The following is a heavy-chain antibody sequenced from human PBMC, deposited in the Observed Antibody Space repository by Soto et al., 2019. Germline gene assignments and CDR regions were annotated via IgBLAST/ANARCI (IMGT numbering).Heavy chain of an antibody. CDR3: AKGGGTDWHWYFDL. V-gene: IGHV3-30*18. J-gene: IGHJ2*01. Sequence: PVGSLRLSCAASGFSFSSDVMPWVRQPPGRGLEWVAVISSSSGTKFYSDSVKGRFTISRDNSRKTLYLQMDSLRVDDTAVYYCAKGGGTDWHWYFDLWGRGTLVTVSS. CDR2: ISSSSGTK. CDR1: GFSFSSDV. D-gene: IGHD3-9*01.